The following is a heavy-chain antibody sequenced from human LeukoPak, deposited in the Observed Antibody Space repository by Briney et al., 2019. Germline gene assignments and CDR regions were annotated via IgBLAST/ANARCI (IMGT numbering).Heavy chain of an antibody. D-gene: IGHD6-6*01. CDR1: GGSISSYY. Sequence: SETLSLTCTVSGGSISSYYWNWIRQPPGKGLEWIGYIYYSGSTNYNPSLKSRVTTLVDTSKNQFSLRLSSVTAADTAVYYCAREYSGSSGRRAFDFWGQGTMVTVSS. CDR3: AREYSGSSGRRAFDF. V-gene: IGHV4-59*08. CDR2: IYYSGST. J-gene: IGHJ3*01.